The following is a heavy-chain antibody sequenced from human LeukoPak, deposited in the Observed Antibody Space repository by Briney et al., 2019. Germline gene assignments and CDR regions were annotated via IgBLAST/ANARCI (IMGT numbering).Heavy chain of an antibody. J-gene: IGHJ4*02. CDR1: GFTFSRYW. V-gene: IGHV3-7*01. Sequence: GSLRLSCAASGFTFSRYWMSWVRQVPGKGLEWVANIDQDGSEKYYVDSVKGRFTISRDNAKNSLYLQMNSLRAEDTAVYYCARDRGYFYWGQGTLVTVSS. CDR2: IDQDGSEK. D-gene: IGHD5-18*01. CDR3: ARDRGYFY.